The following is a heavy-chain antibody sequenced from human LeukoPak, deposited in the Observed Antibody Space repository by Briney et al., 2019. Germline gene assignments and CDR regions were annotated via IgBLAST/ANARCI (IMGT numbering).Heavy chain of an antibody. V-gene: IGHV3-74*01. CDR2: INSDGSNT. J-gene: IGHJ4*02. CDR3: TKLGGGGYSNGWYPR. CDR1: GFTFSDYW. D-gene: IGHD6-19*01. Sequence: PGGSLRLSCAASGFTFSDYWMHWVRQAPGKGLVWVSRINSDGSNTGYADSVKGRFTISRDNAKNMLYLQMNSLRAEDTAVYYCTKLGGGGYSNGWYPRWGQGTLVTVSS.